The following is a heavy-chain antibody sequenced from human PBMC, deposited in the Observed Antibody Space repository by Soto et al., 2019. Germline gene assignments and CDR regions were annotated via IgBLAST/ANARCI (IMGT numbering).Heavy chain of an antibody. CDR1: GFTFSNYA. CDR3: AKVHYDSSAYPINYYYYDGMDV. CDR2: ITSSGGST. D-gene: IGHD3-22*01. Sequence: EVQLLESGGGLVQPGGSLRLSCAAAGFTFSNYAMTWVRQAPGKGLEYVSSITSSGGSTYYADSVKGRFTISRANSKDTVHLQMHSLRAEDTAVYYCAKVHYDSSAYPINYYYYDGMDVWGQGTTVTVSS. J-gene: IGHJ6*02. V-gene: IGHV3-23*01.